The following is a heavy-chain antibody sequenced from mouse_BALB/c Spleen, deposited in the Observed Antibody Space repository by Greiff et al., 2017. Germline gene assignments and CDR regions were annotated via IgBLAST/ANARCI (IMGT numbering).Heavy chain of an antibody. CDR2: ISSGGGST. J-gene: IGHJ4*01. CDR3: ARQGDYGNPYYYAMDY. CDR1: GFAFSSYD. D-gene: IGHD2-1*01. Sequence: DVKLVESGGGLVKPGGSLKLSCAASGFAFSSYDMSWVRQTPEKRLEWVAYISSGGGSTYYPDTVKGRFTISRDNAKNTLYLQMSSLKSEDTAMYYCARQGDYGNPYYYAMDYWGQGTSVTVSS. V-gene: IGHV5-12-1*01.